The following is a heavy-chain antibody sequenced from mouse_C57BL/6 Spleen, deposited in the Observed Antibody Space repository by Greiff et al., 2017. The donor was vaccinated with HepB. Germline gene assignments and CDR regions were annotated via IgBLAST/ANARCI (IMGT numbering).Heavy chain of an antibody. Sequence: QVQLQQPGAELVKPGASVKLSCKASGYTFTSYWMQWVKQRPGQGLEWIGEIDPSDSYTNYNQKFKGKATLTVDTSSSTAYMQLSSLTSEDSAVYYCACRGTTVGGDYWGQGTTLTVSS. CDR3: ACRGTTVGGDY. D-gene: IGHD1-1*01. V-gene: IGHV1-50*01. J-gene: IGHJ2*01. CDR2: IDPSDSYT. CDR1: GYTFTSYW.